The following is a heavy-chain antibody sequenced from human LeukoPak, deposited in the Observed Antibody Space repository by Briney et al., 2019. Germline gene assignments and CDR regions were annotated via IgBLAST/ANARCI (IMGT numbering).Heavy chain of an antibody. CDR2: ISSSGSTI. D-gene: IGHD4-11*01. CDR3: AREYHSAHEH. V-gene: IGHV3-48*04. J-gene: IGHJ1*01. Sequence: GGSLRLSCAASGFTFSSYGMSWVRQAPGKGLEWVSYISSSGSTIYYADSVKGRFTISRDNAENSLYLQMNSLRAEDTAVYYCAREYHSAHEHWGQGTLVTVSS. CDR1: GFTFSSYG.